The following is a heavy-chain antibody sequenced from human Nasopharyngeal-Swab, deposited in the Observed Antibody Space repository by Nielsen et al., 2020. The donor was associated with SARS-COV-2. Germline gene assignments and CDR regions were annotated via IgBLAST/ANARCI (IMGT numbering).Heavy chain of an antibody. Sequence: GGSLRLSCAASGFTFSSYAMHWVRQAPGKGLEWVAVISYDGSNKYYADSVKGRFTISRDNSKNTLYLQMNSLRAEDMAVYYCARSARSWYRAYYYYMDVWGKGTTVTVSS. D-gene: IGHD6-13*01. J-gene: IGHJ6*03. V-gene: IGHV3-30-3*01. CDR3: ARSARSWYRAYYYYMDV. CDR2: ISYDGSNK. CDR1: GFTFSSYA.